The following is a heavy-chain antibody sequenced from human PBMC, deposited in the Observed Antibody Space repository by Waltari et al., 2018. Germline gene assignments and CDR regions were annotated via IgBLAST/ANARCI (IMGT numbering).Heavy chain of an antibody. CDR1: GFTFDDHA. V-gene: IGHV3-9*01. Sequence: EVQLVESGGGLVQPGRSLRLSCAGSGFTFDDHAMHWVRQVPGKGLDWVSGISWNSGSIGYVDSVKGRFTISRDNAKKSLYLQMNNLRTEDTAFYYCTKDYQGAVTGLKGLGYFDYWGQGILVTVSS. D-gene: IGHD3-9*01. CDR2: ISWNSGSI. CDR3: TKDYQGAVTGLKGLGYFDY. J-gene: IGHJ4*02.